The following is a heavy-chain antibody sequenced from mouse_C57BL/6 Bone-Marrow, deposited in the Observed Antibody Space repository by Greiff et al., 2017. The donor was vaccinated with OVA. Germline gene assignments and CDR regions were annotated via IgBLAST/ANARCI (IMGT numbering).Heavy chain of an antibody. Sequence: EVQRVESGGGLVQPGGSLSLSCAASGFTFTDYYMSWVRQPPGKALEWLGFIRNKANGYTTEYSASVKGRFTISRDNSQSILYLQMNALRAEDSATYYCARLRGYFDYWGQGTTLTVSS. V-gene: IGHV7-3*01. CDR2: IRNKANGYTT. CDR1: GFTFTDYY. CDR3: ARLRGYFDY. J-gene: IGHJ2*01.